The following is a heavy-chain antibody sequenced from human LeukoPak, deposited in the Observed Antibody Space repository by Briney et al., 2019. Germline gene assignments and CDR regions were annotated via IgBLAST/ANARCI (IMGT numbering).Heavy chain of an antibody. CDR2: ISAYNGNT. Sequence: ASVKVSCKASDYTFTSYGISWVRQAPGQGLEWMGWISAYNGNTNYAQKLQGRVTMTTDTSTSTAYMELRSLRSDGTAVYYCARVATYYDFWSGYYVQGDFDYWGQGTLVTVSS. CDR3: ARVATYYDFWSGYYVQGDFDY. J-gene: IGHJ4*02. V-gene: IGHV1-18*01. D-gene: IGHD3-3*01. CDR1: DYTFTSYG.